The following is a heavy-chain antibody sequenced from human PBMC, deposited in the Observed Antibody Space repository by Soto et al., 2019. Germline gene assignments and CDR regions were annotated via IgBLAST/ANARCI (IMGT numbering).Heavy chain of an antibody. V-gene: IGHV1-18*01. CDR1: GYTFTSYG. CDR2: ISAYNGNT. J-gene: IGHJ6*02. Sequence: ASVKVSCKASGYTFTSYGISWVRQAPGQGLEWMGWISAYNGNTNYAQKLQGRVTMTTDTSTSTAYMELRSLRSDDTAVYYCASSPRSYLLHYYGMDVWGQGTTVTVSS. CDR3: ASSPRSYLLHYYGMDV. D-gene: IGHD3-10*01.